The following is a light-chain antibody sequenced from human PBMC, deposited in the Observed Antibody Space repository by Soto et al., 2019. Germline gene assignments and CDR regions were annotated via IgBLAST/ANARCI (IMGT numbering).Light chain of an antibody. V-gene: IGKV1-8*01. CDR1: QGISSY. CDR2: AAS. Sequence: AIRMTQSPSSFSASTGDRVTITCRASQGISSYLAWYQQKPGKAPKLLIYAASTLQSGVPSRFSGSGSGTDFTLTISSLQSEDFATYYCQQYYSYPNTFGGGNKVEIK. CDR3: QQYYSYPNT. J-gene: IGKJ4*01.